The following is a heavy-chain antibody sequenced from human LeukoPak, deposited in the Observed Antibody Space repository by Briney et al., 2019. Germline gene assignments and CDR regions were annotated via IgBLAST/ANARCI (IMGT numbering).Heavy chain of an antibody. J-gene: IGHJ4*02. D-gene: IGHD3-16*01. CDR3: ARAPKGGSYFGY. CDR2: IIPIFGTA. V-gene: IGHV1-69*13. Sequence: SVKVSCKASGGTFSSYAISWVRQAPGQGLEWMGGIIPIFGTANYAQKFQGRATITADESTSTAYMELSSLRSEDTAVYYCARAPKGGSYFGYWGQGTLVTVSS. CDR1: GGTFSSYA.